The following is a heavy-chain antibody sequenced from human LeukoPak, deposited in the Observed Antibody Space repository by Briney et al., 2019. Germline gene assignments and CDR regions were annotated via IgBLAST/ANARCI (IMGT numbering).Heavy chain of an antibody. CDR1: GYTFTSYG. V-gene: IGHV1-18*01. Sequence: GESLKISCKGSGYTFTSYGISWVRQAPGQGLEWMGWIGAYNGNTNYAQKLQGRVTMTTDTSTSTAYMELRSLRSDDTAVYYCARRVVPAAKEDWFDPWGQGTLVTVSS. D-gene: IGHD2-2*01. CDR3: ARRVVPAAKEDWFDP. J-gene: IGHJ5*02. CDR2: IGAYNGNT.